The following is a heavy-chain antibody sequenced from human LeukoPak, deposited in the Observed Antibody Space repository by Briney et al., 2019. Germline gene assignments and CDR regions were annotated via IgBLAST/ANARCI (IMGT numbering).Heavy chain of an antibody. J-gene: IGHJ5*02. V-gene: IGHV3-9*01. D-gene: IGHD3-22*01. CDR3: AKDGLPSYYYDSSGYYNWFDP. CDR2: ISWNSGSI. Sequence: GGSLRLSCAASGFTFDDYAMHWVRQAPGKGLEWVSGISWNSGSIGYAHSVKGRFTISRDNAKNSLYLQMNSLRAEDTALYYCAKDGLPSYYYDSSGYYNWFDPWGQGTLVTVSS. CDR1: GFTFDDYA.